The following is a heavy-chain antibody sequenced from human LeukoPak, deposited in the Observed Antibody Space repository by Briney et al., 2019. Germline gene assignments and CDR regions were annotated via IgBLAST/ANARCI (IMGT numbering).Heavy chain of an antibody. CDR2: IRGSGNDA. J-gene: IGHJ4*02. CDR3: AKGVGAAAGKFDY. Sequence: GGSLRLSCAASGFTFNNYAMSWVRQAPGKGLEWVSSIRGSGNDAYYADSVKGRFTISRDNSKNTLWLQMNSLRVEDTAVYYCAKGVGAAAGKFDYWGQGTLVTVSS. D-gene: IGHD6-13*01. CDR1: GFTFNNYA. V-gene: IGHV3-23*01.